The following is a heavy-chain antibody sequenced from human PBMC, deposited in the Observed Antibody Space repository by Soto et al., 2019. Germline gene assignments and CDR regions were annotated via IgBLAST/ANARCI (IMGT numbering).Heavy chain of an antibody. CDR2: IPNNGSP. J-gene: IGHJ4*02. CDR1: GGSVRTGSYH. V-gene: IGHV4-61*01. Sequence: LSETLSLTCSVSGGSVRTGSYHWSWIRQPPGKGLEWIGFIPNNGSPDYNPSLKSRVVVSIDRSKNQFSLKVNSVTAADTAVYFCARIGWGGDSWGQGTLVTVSS. CDR3: ARIGWGGDS. D-gene: IGHD7-27*01.